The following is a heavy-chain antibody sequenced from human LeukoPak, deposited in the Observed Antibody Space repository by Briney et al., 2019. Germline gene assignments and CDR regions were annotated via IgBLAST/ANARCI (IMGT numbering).Heavy chain of an antibody. Sequence: AASVKVSCKASGYTFTSYGISWVRQAPGQGLEWMGWISAYNGNTNYAQKLQGRVTMTTDTSTSTAYMELRSLRSDDTAVYYCARAPVVPAATDYFDYWGQGTLVTVSS. CDR1: GYTFTSYG. CDR3: ARAPVVPAATDYFDY. J-gene: IGHJ4*02. V-gene: IGHV1-18*01. CDR2: ISAYNGNT. D-gene: IGHD2-2*01.